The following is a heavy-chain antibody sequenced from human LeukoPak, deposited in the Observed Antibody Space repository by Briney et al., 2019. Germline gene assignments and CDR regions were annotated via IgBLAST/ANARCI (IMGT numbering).Heavy chain of an antibody. CDR3: AKDRARWFGDPRGYFDY. Sequence: GGSLRLSCAASGFTFSSYAMHWVRQAPGKGLEWVAVISYDENNKYYADSVKGRFTISRDNSKNTLYLQMNSLRAEDTAVYYCAKDRARWFGDPRGYFDYWGQGTLVTVSS. CDR1: GFTFSSYA. CDR2: ISYDENNK. J-gene: IGHJ4*02. V-gene: IGHV3-30-3*01. D-gene: IGHD3-10*01.